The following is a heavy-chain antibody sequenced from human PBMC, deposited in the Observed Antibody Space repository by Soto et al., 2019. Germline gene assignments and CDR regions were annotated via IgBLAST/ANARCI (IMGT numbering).Heavy chain of an antibody. CDR2: IIPIFGTA. CDR1: GGTFSSYA. D-gene: IGHD3-22*01. Sequence: SVKVSCKASGGTFSSYAISWVRQAPGQGLEWMGGIIPIFGTANYAQKFQGRVTITADKSSSTAYMELSSLRSEDTAAYYCAREGIYYDSSGYYLGYWGQGTLVTVSS. J-gene: IGHJ4*02. CDR3: AREGIYYDSSGYYLGY. V-gene: IGHV1-69*06.